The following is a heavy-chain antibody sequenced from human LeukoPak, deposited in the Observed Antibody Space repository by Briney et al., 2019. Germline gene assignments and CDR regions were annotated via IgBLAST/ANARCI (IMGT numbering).Heavy chain of an antibody. CDR2: IYTSGST. V-gene: IGHV4-4*07. J-gene: IGHJ4*02. Sequence: SETLSLTCTVSGGSISSDYWSWIRQPAGKGLEWIGRIYTSGSTNYNPSLKSRVTISVDTSKNQFSLKLSSVTAADTAVYYCARAPSTYYYDSSGYQSLYYFDYWGQGTLVTVSS. D-gene: IGHD3-22*01. CDR3: ARAPSTYYYDSSGYQSLYYFDY. CDR1: GGSISSDY.